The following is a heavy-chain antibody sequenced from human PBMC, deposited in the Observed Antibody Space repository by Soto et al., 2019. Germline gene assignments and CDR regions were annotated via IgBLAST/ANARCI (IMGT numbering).Heavy chain of an antibody. V-gene: IGHV3-23*01. D-gene: IGHD1-26*01. CDR1: GFTFSNYA. J-gene: IGHJ6*03. CDR3: AKAKSGDYFYYYYVED. CDR2: ICGSCGST. Sequence: GGSLRLSCAASGFTFSNYAMTWVRQAPGKGLEWVSGICGSCGSTYYTDSVKGRFTISRDNSKDTLYLEMNSLRAEDTAVYYCAKAKSGDYFYYYYVEDWGEGTTVTVSS.